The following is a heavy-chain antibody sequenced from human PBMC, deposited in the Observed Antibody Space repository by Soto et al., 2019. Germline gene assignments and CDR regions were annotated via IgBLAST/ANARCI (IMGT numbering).Heavy chain of an antibody. Sequence: PSETLSLTCTASGGSVSSGSYQWTWIRQPPGKGLEWIGYIHVSGSTNDNPSLKGRVTMSIDTSKNQFSLKLSSVTAADTAVYYCARDGHGMDVWGQGTKVTVYS. J-gene: IGHJ6*02. V-gene: IGHV4-61*01. CDR2: IHVSGST. CDR1: GGSVSSGSYQ. CDR3: ARDGHGMDV.